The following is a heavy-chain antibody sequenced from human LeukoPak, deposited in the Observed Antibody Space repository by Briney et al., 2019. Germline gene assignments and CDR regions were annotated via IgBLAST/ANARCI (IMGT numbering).Heavy chain of an antibody. CDR1: GYTFTGYY. CDR2: INPNRGGT. Sequence: ASVKVSCKASGYTFTGYYMHWVRQAPGQGLEWMGWINPNRGGTNYAQKFQGRVTMIRDTSISTAYMELSRLRSDDTAVYYCARGMEPYYYMDVWGQGTLVTVSS. D-gene: IGHD1-26*01. J-gene: IGHJ6*03. CDR3: ARGMEPYYYMDV. V-gene: IGHV1-2*02.